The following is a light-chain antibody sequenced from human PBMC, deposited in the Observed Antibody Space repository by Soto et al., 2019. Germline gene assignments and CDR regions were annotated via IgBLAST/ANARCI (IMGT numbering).Light chain of an antibody. J-gene: IGKJ5*01. V-gene: IGKV1-33*01. CDR1: QDISNL. Sequence: DIQMTQSHSTLSASVGDRVTITCQASQDISNLLNWYQQKPGKAPKLLIYDASNLETGVPSRFSGTGSGTDFTFTICSLQPEDIATYYCQQDDDRPITFGRGTRLEIK. CDR2: DAS. CDR3: QQDDDRPIT.